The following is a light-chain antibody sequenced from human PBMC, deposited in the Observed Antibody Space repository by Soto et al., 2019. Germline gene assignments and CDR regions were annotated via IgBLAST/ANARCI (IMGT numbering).Light chain of an antibody. CDR2: DAS. CDR1: QSVRSER. J-gene: IGKJ5*01. V-gene: IGKV3-20*01. Sequence: MVLTQSPDTLSLSPGERATLSCRASQSVRSERLAWYQQKPGQAPRLVIFDASFRATGFPLRFSGSGSGTDFTLTITRLEPEDFAVYYCQQYDILPITFGLGTRLEIK. CDR3: QQYDILPIT.